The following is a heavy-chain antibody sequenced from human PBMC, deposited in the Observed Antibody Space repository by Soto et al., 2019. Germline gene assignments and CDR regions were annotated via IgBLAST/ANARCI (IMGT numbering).Heavy chain of an antibody. J-gene: IGHJ4*02. CDR3: ARSISVAMDF. CDR1: GGSISSSSYH. V-gene: IGHV4-39*01. CDR2: IYYSGTT. Sequence: QLQLQESGPGLVKPSETLSLTCTVSGGSISSSSYHWGWIRQPPGKGLEWIGSIYYSGTTYYNPSLKXQVXIXADTSKNQFSLKLSSVTAADTAVYYCARSISVAMDFWGQGTLVTVSS. D-gene: IGHD6-19*01.